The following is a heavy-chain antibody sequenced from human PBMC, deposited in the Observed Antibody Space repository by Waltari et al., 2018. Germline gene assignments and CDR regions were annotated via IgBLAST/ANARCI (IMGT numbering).Heavy chain of an antibody. CDR1: GFTLSPYW. D-gene: IGHD2-15*01. V-gene: IGHV3-74*01. J-gene: IGHJ6*02. Sequence: VQLVVSGGGLVQPGGSPRLSCDASGFTLSPYWMCWVRQVPGKGLVWVSTITSDGSRTRYADSVKGRYTISRDNAKNTLYLQTNSLRAEDTAVYYCASHRPGGYGMDVWGHGTTVTVSS. CDR2: ITSDGSRT. CDR3: ASHRPGGYGMDV.